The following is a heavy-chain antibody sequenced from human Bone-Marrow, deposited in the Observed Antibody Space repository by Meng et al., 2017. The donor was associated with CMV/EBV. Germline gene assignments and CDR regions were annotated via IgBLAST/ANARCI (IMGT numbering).Heavy chain of an antibody. D-gene: IGHD2-2*01. CDR1: GFTFSNAW. CDR2: IKSKTDGGTT. V-gene: IGHV3-15*01. Sequence: GGSLKISCAASGFTFSNAWMSWVRQAPGKGLEWVGRIKSKTDGGTTDYAAPVKGRFTISRDDSKNTLYLQMNSLKTEDTAVYYCTTIYCSSTSCYDYWGQGTRVTVSS. J-gene: IGHJ4*02. CDR3: TTIYCSSTSCYDY.